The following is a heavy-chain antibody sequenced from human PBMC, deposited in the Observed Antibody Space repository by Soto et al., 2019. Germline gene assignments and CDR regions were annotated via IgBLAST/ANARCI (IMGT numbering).Heavy chain of an antibody. J-gene: IGHJ6*02. D-gene: IGHD3-3*01. V-gene: IGHV1-69*13. Sequence: AVEVSCKACVGTYSSYAMFCVRPAPGQGLEWMGGIIPIFGTANYAQKFQGRVTITADESTSTAYMELSSLRSEDTAVYYCARPLYDFWSGYYSGYYYGMDVWGQGTTVT. CDR1: VGTYSSYA. CDR2: IIPIFGTA. CDR3: ARPLYDFWSGYYSGYYYGMDV.